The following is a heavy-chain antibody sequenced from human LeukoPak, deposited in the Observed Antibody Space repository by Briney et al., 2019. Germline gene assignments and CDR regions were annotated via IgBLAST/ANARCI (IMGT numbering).Heavy chain of an antibody. CDR3: AIMHPYNDGRGYWVQ. D-gene: IGHD3-22*01. CDR2: ISISGGST. V-gene: IGHV3-23*01. J-gene: IGHJ4*02. Sequence: GGSLRLSCAASGFSFSSYAMSWVRQAPGKGVEWVSGISISGGSTSYADSVKGRFTITRDNPRNTLYMETNSLRAEDTALYYCAIMHPYNDGRGYWVQWGQGTLVTASS. CDR1: GFSFSSYA.